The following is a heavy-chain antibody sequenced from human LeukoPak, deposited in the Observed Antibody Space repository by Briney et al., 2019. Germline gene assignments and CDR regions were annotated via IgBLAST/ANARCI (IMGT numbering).Heavy chain of an antibody. J-gene: IGHJ2*01. V-gene: IGHV3-48*03. D-gene: IGHD3-16*01. CDR3: ASNALGYWYFDL. CDR1: GFTFSSYE. CDR2: ISSSGSTI. Sequence: PGGSLRLSCAASGFTFSSYEMNWVRQAPGKGLEWVSYISSSGSTIYYADSVKGRFTISRDNSKNTLYPQMNSLRAEDTAVYYCASNALGYWYFDLWGRGTLVTVSS.